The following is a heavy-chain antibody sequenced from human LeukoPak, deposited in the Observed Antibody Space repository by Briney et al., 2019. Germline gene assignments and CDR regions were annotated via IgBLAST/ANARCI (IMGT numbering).Heavy chain of an antibody. Sequence: PSETLSLACTVSGDSISSSFWSWIRQTPGNGLEWIGYIYNSGNSDYNSSLKSRVTISVDTSKNQFSLNLSSVTAADTAVYFCARDEGSSYPFDYWGQGTLVTVSS. CDR1: GDSISSSF. CDR2: IYNSGNS. V-gene: IGHV4-59*12. J-gene: IGHJ4*02. CDR3: ARDEGSSYPFDY. D-gene: IGHD2-2*01.